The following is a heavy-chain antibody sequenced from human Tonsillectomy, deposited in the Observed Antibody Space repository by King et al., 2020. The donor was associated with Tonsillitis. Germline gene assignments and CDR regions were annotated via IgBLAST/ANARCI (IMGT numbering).Heavy chain of an antibody. CDR2: ISGSGGSP. J-gene: IGHJ6*02. CDR3: AKGGDCSSTCCYKGGMDV. D-gene: IGHD2-2*02. Sequence: EVQLVESGGGLVQPGGSLRLSCAASGFTFSNYAMSWVRQAPGKGLEWVSAISGSGGSPYYADSVKGRFAISRDNSKNTLYLQMNSLRAEHTAVYYCAKGGDCSSTCCYKGGMDVWGQGTTVTVSS. CDR1: GFTFSNYA. V-gene: IGHV3-23*04.